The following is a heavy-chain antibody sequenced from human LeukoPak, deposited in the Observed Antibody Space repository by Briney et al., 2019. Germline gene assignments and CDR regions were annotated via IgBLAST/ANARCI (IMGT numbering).Heavy chain of an antibody. CDR1: GVTFNDYD. D-gene: IGHD6-19*01. CDR3: ARPTSSGSINS. Sequence: GVPLRLSCAASGVTFNDYDMHWVRQAPGKGLEWVSFITGSGVTTSYADSVKGRFTISKDSAKHSLFLQMNSLRAEDTAVYYCARPTSSGSINSWGQGTLVTVSS. J-gene: IGHJ4*02. V-gene: IGHV3-48*01. CDR2: ITGSGVTT.